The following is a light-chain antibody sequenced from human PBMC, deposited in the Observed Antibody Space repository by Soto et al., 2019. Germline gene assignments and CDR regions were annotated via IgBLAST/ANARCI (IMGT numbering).Light chain of an antibody. V-gene: IGLV8-61*01. J-gene: IGLJ3*02. CDR3: ALYLGGGITV. CDR1: SGSVSFTSY. Sequence: QTVVTQEPSISGSPGGTVTLICGLTSGSVSFTSYPSWFQQTPGQAPRTLIYSTNTRSSGVSDRFSGSILGSKAALTITGALAADESHYYCALYLGGGITVFGGGTKLTVL. CDR2: STN.